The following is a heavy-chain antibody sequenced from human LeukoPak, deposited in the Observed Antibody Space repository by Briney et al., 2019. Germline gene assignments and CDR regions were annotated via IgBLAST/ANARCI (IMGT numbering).Heavy chain of an antibody. CDR3: AKGVVSGGRSPLDY. CDR2: ISYDGSDK. Sequence: PGGSLRLSCAASGFTFRSYGMHWVRQAPGKGLEWVAVISYDGSDKYYADSVKGRFTISRDNSKNTLYLEMISLRPEDSALYYCAKGVVSGGRSPLDYWGQGTVVTVSS. V-gene: IGHV3-30*18. CDR1: GFTFRSYG. D-gene: IGHD2-15*01. J-gene: IGHJ4*02.